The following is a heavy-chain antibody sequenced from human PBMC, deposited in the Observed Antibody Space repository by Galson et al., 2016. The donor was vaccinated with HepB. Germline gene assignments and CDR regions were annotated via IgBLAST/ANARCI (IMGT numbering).Heavy chain of an antibody. CDR3: ARDPNELFNFGLDV. J-gene: IGHJ6*02. CDR2: MSPNNGNR. Sequence: SVKVSCKASGYTFTSYDIHWVRQATGQGLEWMGGMSPNNGNRHFAQKFQGRVTMTWNTSISTSYMELRSLRSEDTAVYYCARDPNELFNFGLDVWGQGTTVTVSS. V-gene: IGHV1-8*01. CDR1: GYTFTSYD. D-gene: IGHD1-1*01.